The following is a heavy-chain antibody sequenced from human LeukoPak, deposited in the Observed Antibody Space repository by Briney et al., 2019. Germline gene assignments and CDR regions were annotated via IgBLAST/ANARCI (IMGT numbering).Heavy chain of an antibody. CDR2: IYYSGST. Sequence: ASETLSLTCTVSGGSISSGGYYWSWIRQPPGKGLEWIGYIYYSGSTNYNPSLKSRVTISVDTSKNQFSLKLSSVTAADTAVYYCARGRIRAPIDYWGQGTLVTVSS. CDR1: GGSISSGGYY. CDR3: ARGRIRAPIDY. V-gene: IGHV4-61*08. J-gene: IGHJ4*02.